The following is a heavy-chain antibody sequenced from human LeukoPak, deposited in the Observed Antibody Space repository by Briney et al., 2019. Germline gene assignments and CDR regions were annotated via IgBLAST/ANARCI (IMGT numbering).Heavy chain of an antibody. V-gene: IGHV4-39*01. CDR1: GDSINSRSYY. J-gene: IGHJ3*02. CDR2: LYYGGNT. Sequence: SETLSLACTVSGDSINSRSYYWDWIRQPPGKGLEWIGNLYYGGNTHYNPSLKSRVTISADTSNNQFSLNLSSVTATDTAVYYCARHTRPGYGGRANAFDIWGAGRLLTVSS. CDR3: ARHTRPGYGGRANAFDI. D-gene: IGHD2-15*01.